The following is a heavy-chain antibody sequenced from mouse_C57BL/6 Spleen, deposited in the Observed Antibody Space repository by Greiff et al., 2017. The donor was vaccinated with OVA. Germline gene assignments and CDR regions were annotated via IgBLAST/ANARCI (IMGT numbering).Heavy chain of an antibody. CDR3: ARPYYGSSHWYFDV. Sequence: EVMLVESGGGLVKPGGSLKLSCAASGFTFSDYGMHWVRQAPEKGLEWVAYISSGSSTIYYADPVKGRFTISRDNAKNTLFLQMTSLRSEDTAMDHCARPYYGSSHWYFDVWGTGTTVTVSS. D-gene: IGHD1-1*01. J-gene: IGHJ1*03. CDR2: ISSGSSTI. CDR1: GFTFSDYG. V-gene: IGHV5-17*01.